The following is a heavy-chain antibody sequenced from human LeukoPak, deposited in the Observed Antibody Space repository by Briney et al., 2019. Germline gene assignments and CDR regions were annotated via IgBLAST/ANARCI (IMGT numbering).Heavy chain of an antibody. CDR2: ISYDGSNK. Sequence: GRSLRLSCAASGLTFSSYGMHCVRQSPGKGLEWVAVISYDGSNKYYADSVKGRFTISRDSSKNTLYLQMNSLRAEDTAMYYCAKNIREMATILVDYWGQGTLVTVSS. CDR1: GLTFSSYG. V-gene: IGHV3-30*18. J-gene: IGHJ4*02. CDR3: AKNIREMATILVDY. D-gene: IGHD5-24*01.